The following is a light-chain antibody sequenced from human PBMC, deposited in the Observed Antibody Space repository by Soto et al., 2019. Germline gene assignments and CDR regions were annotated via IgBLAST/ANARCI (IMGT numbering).Light chain of an antibody. V-gene: IGKV3-11*01. CDR2: GAS. CDR3: HQHSHWPPWT. CDR1: RSVSSY. Sequence: IVLTQSPGSMSLSPGERATLSCRASRSVSSYLAWYQQKPGQAPRLLIYGASNRATGIPARFSGSGSGTDFTLTISNLEPEDFAVYYCHQHSHWPPWTFGQGTKVDIK. J-gene: IGKJ1*01.